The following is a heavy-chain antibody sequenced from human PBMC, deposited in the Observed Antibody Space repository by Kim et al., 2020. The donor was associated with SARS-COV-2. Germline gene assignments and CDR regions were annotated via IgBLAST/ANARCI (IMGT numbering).Heavy chain of an antibody. CDR2: IIPIFGTA. CDR1: GGTFSSYA. V-gene: IGHV1-69*13. J-gene: IGHJ5*02. D-gene: IGHD4-17*01. Sequence: SVKVSCKASGGTFSSYAISWVRQAPGQGLEWMGGIIPIFGTANYAQKFQGRVTITADESTSTAYMELSSLRSEDTAVYYCARDMGDYASLNWFDPWGQGTLVTVSS. CDR3: ARDMGDYASLNWFDP.